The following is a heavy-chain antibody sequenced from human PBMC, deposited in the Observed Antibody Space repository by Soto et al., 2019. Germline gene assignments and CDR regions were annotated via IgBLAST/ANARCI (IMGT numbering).Heavy chain of an antibody. V-gene: IGHV3-33*01. CDR1: GLTFSSYG. D-gene: IGHD3-9*01. CDR3: ATRGGYDILTGSDWYFDL. J-gene: IGHJ2*01. Sequence: PGGSLRLSCAASGLTFSSYGMHWVRQAPGKGLEWVAVIWYDGSNKYYADSVKGRFTISRDNSKSTLYLQMNSLRAEDTAVYYCATRGGYDILTGSDWYFDLWGRGTLVTASS. CDR2: IWYDGSNK.